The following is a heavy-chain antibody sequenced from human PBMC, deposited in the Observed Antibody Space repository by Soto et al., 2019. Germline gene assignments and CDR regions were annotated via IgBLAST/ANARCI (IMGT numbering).Heavy chain of an antibody. Sequence: GGSLRLSCAASGFTFSSYSMNWVRQAPGKGLEWVSYISSSSSTIYYADSVKGRFTISRDNAKNSLYLQMNSLRDEDTAVYYCARSTYSSGGQPSDYWGQGTLVTVSS. J-gene: IGHJ4*02. CDR1: GFTFSSYS. CDR3: ARSTYSSGGQPSDY. CDR2: ISSSSSTI. D-gene: IGHD6-19*01. V-gene: IGHV3-48*02.